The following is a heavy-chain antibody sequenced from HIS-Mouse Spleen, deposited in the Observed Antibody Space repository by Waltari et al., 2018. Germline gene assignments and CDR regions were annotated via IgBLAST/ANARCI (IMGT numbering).Heavy chain of an antibody. CDR2: IYYSGST. D-gene: IGHD6-13*01. CDR3: AREIPYSSSWYDWYFDL. Sequence: QLQLQESGPGLVKPSETMSLPCPVSGGSIRRSSSYWGWIRQPPGKGLEWIGSIYYSGSTYYNPSLKSRVTISVDTSKNQFSLKLSSVTAADTAVYYCAREIPYSSSWYDWYFDLWGRGTLVTVSS. J-gene: IGHJ2*01. CDR1: GGSIRRSSSY. V-gene: IGHV4-39*07.